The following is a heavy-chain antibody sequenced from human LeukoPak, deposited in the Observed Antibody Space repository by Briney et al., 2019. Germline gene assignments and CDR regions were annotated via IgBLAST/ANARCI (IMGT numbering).Heavy chain of an antibody. J-gene: IGHJ6*03. D-gene: IGHD6-6*01. CDR1: GFTFSSYG. CDR2: IRYDGSNK. V-gene: IGHV3-30*02. Sequence: GGSLRLSCAASGFTFSSYGMHWVRQAPGKGLEWVAFIRYDGSNKYYADSVKGRFTISRDNSKNTLYLQMNSLRAEDTAVYYCARDPAARTYMDVWGKGTTVTVSS. CDR3: ARDPAARTYMDV.